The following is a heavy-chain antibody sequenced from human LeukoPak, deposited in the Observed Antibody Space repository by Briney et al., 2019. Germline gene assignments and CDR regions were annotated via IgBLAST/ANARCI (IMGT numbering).Heavy chain of an antibody. J-gene: IGHJ4*02. V-gene: IGHV3-7*03. CDR3: ARAFSGGSYPQAPRY. CDR2: INPDGSAT. Sequence: GGSLRLSCAASGFTFRSDWMSWVRQSPEKGLKWAANINPDGSATYYVDSVKGRFIISRDNTKNSLYLQMNSLRAEDTAVYYCARAFSGGSYPQAPRYWGQGTLVTVSS. D-gene: IGHD1-26*01. CDR1: GFTFRSDW.